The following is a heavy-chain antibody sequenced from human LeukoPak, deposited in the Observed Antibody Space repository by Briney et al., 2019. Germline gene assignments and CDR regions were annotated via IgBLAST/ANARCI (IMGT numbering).Heavy chain of an antibody. Sequence: GASVKVSCKASGYTFTGYYMHWVRQAPGQGLGWMGWINPNSGGTNYAQKFQGRVTMTRDTSISTAYMELSRLRSDDTAVYHCARADYGDYAFDYWGQGTLVTVSS. V-gene: IGHV1-2*02. CDR1: GYTFTGYY. CDR2: INPNSGGT. D-gene: IGHD4-17*01. CDR3: ARADYGDYAFDY. J-gene: IGHJ4*02.